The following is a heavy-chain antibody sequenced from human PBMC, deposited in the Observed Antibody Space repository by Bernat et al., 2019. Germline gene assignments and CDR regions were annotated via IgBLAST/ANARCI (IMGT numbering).Heavy chain of an antibody. D-gene: IGHD2-15*01. CDR2: IRSKAYGGTT. V-gene: IGHV3-49*03. J-gene: IGHJ4*02. Sequence: EVQLVESGGGLVQPGRSLRLSCTASGFTFGDYAMSWFRQAPGKGLEWVGFIRSKAYGGTTEYAASVKDRFTISRDDSKSIAYLQMNGLKTEDTAVYYCTRPYCSGGSCYSVYYFDYLGPGNPGHRLL. CDR1: GFTFGDYA. CDR3: TRPYCSGGSCYSVYYFDY.